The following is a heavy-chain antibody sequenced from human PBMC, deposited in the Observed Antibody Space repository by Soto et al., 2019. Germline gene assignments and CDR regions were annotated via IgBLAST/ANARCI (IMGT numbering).Heavy chain of an antibody. CDR1: GGSISSYY. D-gene: IGHD3-22*01. J-gene: IGHJ5*02. Sequence: PSETLSLTCTVSGGSISSYYWSWIRQPPGKGLEWIGYIYYSGSTYYNPSLKSRVTISVDTSKNQFSLKLSSVTAADTAVYYCASTYYYDSSGYFIPWFDPWGQGTLVTVSS. CDR3: ASTYYYDSSGYFIPWFDP. CDR2: IYYSGST. V-gene: IGHV4-59*08.